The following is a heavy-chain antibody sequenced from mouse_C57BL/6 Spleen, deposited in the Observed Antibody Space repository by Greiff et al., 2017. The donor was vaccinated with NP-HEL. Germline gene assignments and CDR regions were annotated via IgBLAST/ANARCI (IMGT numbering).Heavy chain of an antibody. CDR2: IYPGDGDT. Sequence: QVQLQQSGAELVKPGASVKISCKASGYAFSSYWMNWVKQRPGTGLEWIGQIYPGDGDTNYNGKFKGKATLTADKSSSTAYMQLSSLTSEDSAVYFCARNELAYYFDYWGQGTTLTVSS. CDR1: GYAFSSYW. V-gene: IGHV1-80*01. J-gene: IGHJ2*01. CDR3: ARNELAYYFDY. D-gene: IGHD4-1*01.